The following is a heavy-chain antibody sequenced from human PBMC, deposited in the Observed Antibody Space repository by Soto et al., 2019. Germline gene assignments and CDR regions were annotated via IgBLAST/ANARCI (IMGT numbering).Heavy chain of an antibody. V-gene: IGHV3-30-3*01. CDR2: ISYDGSNK. CDR1: GFTFSSYA. Sequence: GGSLRLSCAASGFTFSSYAMHWVRQAPGKGLEWVAVISYDGSNKYYADSVKGRFTISRDNSKNTLYLQMNSLRAEDTAVYYCARDGPYGCVDYWGQGTLVTSPQ. J-gene: IGHJ4*02. D-gene: IGHD2-8*01. CDR3: ARDGPYGCVDY.